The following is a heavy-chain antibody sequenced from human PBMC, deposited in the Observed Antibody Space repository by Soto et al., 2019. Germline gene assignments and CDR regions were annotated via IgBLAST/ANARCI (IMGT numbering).Heavy chain of an antibody. J-gene: IGHJ5*02. CDR3: ASTYSTSWYWFDH. CDR2: IFSNDEK. CDR1: GFSLRNAGLG. D-gene: IGHD6-13*01. Sequence: QVTVKESGPVLVKPTETLTLTCTVSGFSLRNAGLGVSWIRQPPGKALEWLAHIFSNDEKSYSTSLKSRLTISKDTSRSQVVLIMTNMDPVDTATYYCASTYSTSWYWFDHWGQGTLVTVSS. V-gene: IGHV2-26*04.